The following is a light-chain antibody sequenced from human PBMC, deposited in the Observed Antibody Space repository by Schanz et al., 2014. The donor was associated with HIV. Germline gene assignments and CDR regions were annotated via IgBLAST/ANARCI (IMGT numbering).Light chain of an antibody. V-gene: IGKV1-39*01. Sequence: DIQMTQSPSSLSASVGDRVTITCRASQSISSYLNWYQHKPGKAPTLLIYGASSLRSGVPARFSGSGSGTDFTLTISSLQPEDFAIYYCQQLDRSPLTFGPGTKVDIK. CDR3: QQLDRSPLT. J-gene: IGKJ3*01. CDR1: QSISSY. CDR2: GAS.